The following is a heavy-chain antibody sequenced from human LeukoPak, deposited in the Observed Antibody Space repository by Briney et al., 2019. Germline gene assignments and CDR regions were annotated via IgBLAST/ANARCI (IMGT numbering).Heavy chain of an antibody. CDR3: ARRGYYDSSGYYFGNY. CDR1: GYSFTSYW. J-gene: IGHJ4*02. D-gene: IGHD3-22*01. V-gene: IGHV5-51*01. CDR2: IYPGDSDT. Sequence: GESLKISCKGSGYSFTSYWIGWVRQMPGKGLEGIGIIYPGDSDTRYSPSFQGQVTISADKSISTAYLQWSSLKASDTAMYYCARRGYYDSSGYYFGNYWGQGTLVTVSS.